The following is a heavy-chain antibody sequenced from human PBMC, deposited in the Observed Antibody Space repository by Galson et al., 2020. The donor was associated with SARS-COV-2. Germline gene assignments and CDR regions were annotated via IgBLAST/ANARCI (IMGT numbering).Heavy chain of an antibody. CDR3: ARHTADCANGICYADFYHGLDV. Sequence: GESLKISCQASGYRFTSYWIGWVRQMPGKGLEWLGIVFPSDSETRYSPSFQGPVTISAAKSKSVAYLQWSSLKASDSAMYYCARHTADCANGICYADFYHGLDVWGQGTAVIVS. J-gene: IGHJ6*02. V-gene: IGHV5-51*01. CDR2: VFPSDSET. D-gene: IGHD2-8*01. CDR1: GYRFTSYW.